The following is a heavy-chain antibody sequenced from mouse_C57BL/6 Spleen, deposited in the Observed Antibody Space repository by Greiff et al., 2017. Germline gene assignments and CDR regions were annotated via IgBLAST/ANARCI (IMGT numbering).Heavy chain of an antibody. CDR1: GYTFTSYW. CDR3: ARLRYYVAMDD. CDR2: IDPSDSET. V-gene: IGHV1-52*01. J-gene: IGHJ4*01. Sequence: QVQLQQPGAELVRPGSSVKLSCKASGYTFTSYWMHWVKQRPIQGLEWIGNIDPSDSETHYNQKFKDKATLTVDKSSSTSYMQLSCLTSEDSAVYYCARLRYYVAMDDWGQGTSVTVSS.